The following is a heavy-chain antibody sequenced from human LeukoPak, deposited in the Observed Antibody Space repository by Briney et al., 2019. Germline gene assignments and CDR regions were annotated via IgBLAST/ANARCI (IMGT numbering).Heavy chain of an antibody. V-gene: IGHV1-3*01. D-gene: IGHD3-10*01. CDR3: ARDMGGSGSYSY. CDR2: INAGIGNT. Sequence: ASVKVSCKTSGYTFTSYAMHWVRQAPGQRPEWMGWINAGIGNTRYSERFQDRITITRDTSASTVHMELGSLRSEDTAVYYCARDMGGSGSYSYWGQGTLVTVSS. J-gene: IGHJ4*02. CDR1: GYTFTSYA.